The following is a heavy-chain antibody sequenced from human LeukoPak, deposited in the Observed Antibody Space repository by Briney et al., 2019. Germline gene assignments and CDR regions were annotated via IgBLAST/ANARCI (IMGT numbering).Heavy chain of an antibody. CDR2: IYYSGST. Sequence: SETLSLTCTVSGGSISSYYWSWIRQPPGKGLEWIGYIYYSGSTNYNPSLKSRVTISVDTSKNQFSLKLSSVTAADTAVYYCASIHGDYYGMDVWGQGTTVTVSS. CDR1: GGSISSYY. CDR3: ASIHGDYYGMDV. J-gene: IGHJ6*02. D-gene: IGHD4-17*01. V-gene: IGHV4-59*08.